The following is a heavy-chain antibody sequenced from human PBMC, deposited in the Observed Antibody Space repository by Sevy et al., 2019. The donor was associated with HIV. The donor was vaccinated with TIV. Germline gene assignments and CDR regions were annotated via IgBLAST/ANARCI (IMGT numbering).Heavy chain of an antibody. V-gene: IGHV3-48*02. CDR3: AREENRELGTIPLDS. CDR1: RFTFSHHN. Sequence: GESLKISCAASRFTFSHHNMNWVRQAPGKGLEWISYISKSGSTTYFADSVRGRFTISRDNAKNSLFLEMHSLTDEDTAVYYCAREENRELGTIPLDSWGRGIQVTVSS. J-gene: IGHJ4*02. CDR2: ISKSGSTT. D-gene: IGHD7-27*01.